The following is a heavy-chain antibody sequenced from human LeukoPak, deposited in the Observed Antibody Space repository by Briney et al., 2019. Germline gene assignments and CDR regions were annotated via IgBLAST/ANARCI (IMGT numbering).Heavy chain of an antibody. V-gene: IGHV1-18*01. J-gene: IGHJ4*02. CDR3: ARASYCSGGSCYSDY. CDR1: GYTFTSYS. Sequence: ASVKVSCKASGYTFTSYSISWVRQAPGQGLEWMGWISAYNGNTIYAQKVKGRVTMTTDTSTSTAYMELRSLKSDDTAVYYCARASYCSGGSCYSDYWGREPWSPSPQ. CDR2: ISAYNGNT. D-gene: IGHD2-15*01.